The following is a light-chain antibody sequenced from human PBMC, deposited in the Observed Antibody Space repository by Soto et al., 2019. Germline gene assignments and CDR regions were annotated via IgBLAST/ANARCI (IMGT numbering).Light chain of an antibody. CDR1: QSVSSNY. CDR3: QKYNSAPPT. CDR2: GAS. V-gene: IGKV3-20*01. Sequence: EIVLTQSPGTLSLSPGERATLSCRASQSVSSNYLAWYQQKPGQAPRLVIYGASTRATGIPDRFSGSGSETDFTLTISSLQPEDVATYYCQKYNSAPPTFGGGTKVDIK. J-gene: IGKJ4*01.